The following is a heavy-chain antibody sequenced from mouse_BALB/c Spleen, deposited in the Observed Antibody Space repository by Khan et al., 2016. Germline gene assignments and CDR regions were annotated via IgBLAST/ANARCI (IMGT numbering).Heavy chain of an antibody. Sequence: EVQLLETGGGLVQPGGSRGLSCEGSGFTFSGFWMSWVRQTPGKTLEWIGDINSDGSAINYAPSIKDRFTIFRDNDKSTLYLQMSNVRSEDTASSFCMRDGNDEYFDVWGAGTTVTVSS. J-gene: IGHJ1*01. CDR1: GFTFSGFW. D-gene: IGHD2-2*01. CDR3: MRDGNDEYFDV. V-gene: IGHV11-2*02. CDR2: INSDGSAI.